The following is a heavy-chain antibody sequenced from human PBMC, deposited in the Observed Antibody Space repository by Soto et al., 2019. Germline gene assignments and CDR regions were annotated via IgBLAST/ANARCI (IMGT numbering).Heavy chain of an antibody. CDR2: ISAYNGNT. V-gene: IGHV1-18*01. CDR3: ARDQITIFGVVMERYYYMDV. J-gene: IGHJ6*03. D-gene: IGHD3-3*01. Sequence: QVQLVQSGAEVKKPGASVKVSCKASGYTFTSYGISWVRQAPGQGLEWMGWISAYNGNTNYAQKLQGRVTMTTDTSTSTAYMELRSLRSDDTAVYYCARDQITIFGVVMERYYYMDVWGKGTTVTVSS. CDR1: GYTFTSYG.